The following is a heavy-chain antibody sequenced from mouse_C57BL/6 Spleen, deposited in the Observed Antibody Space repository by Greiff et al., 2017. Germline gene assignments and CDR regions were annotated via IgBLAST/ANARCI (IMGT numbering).Heavy chain of an antibody. Sequence: QVQLKQSGPELVKPGASVKISCKASGYAFSSSWMNWVKQRPGKGLEWIGRIYPGDGDTNYNGKFKGKATLTADKSSSTAYMQLSSLTSEDSAVYFCARSSYYYGSSYVFDYWGQGTTLTVSS. V-gene: IGHV1-82*01. CDR3: ARSSYYYGSSYVFDY. D-gene: IGHD1-1*01. CDR2: IYPGDGDT. J-gene: IGHJ2*01. CDR1: GYAFSSSW.